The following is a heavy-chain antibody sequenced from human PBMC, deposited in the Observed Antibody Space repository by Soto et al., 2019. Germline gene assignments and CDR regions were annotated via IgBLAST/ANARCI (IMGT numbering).Heavy chain of an antibody. D-gene: IGHD2-2*01. V-gene: IGHV3-21*01. CDR3: FRDDILCSSIRCPLDAFDI. CDR2: ISSSSAYI. Sequence: PGGSLRLSCAASGFSISRHSMNWVRQAPGKGLEWVSSISSSSAYIYYADSVKGRFTISRDNAKNSLYLQMTSLRVEDTAVYYWFRDDILCSSIRCPLDAFDIWGQGTMVTVSS. J-gene: IGHJ3*02. CDR1: GFSISRHS.